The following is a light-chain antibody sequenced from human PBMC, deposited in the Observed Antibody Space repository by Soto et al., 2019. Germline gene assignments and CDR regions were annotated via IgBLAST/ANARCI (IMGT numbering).Light chain of an antibody. CDR3: QQAKSFPYT. V-gene: IGKV1-12*01. Sequence: DIQMTQSPSSVSASVGDRVTISCRASQGIDNWLAWYQQKPGKAPKLLIYVASNLQSGVPSRFSGSGSGTDFTLTISSLQPEDCATYYCQQAKSFPYTFGQGTKVDIK. CDR1: QGIDNW. J-gene: IGKJ2*01. CDR2: VAS.